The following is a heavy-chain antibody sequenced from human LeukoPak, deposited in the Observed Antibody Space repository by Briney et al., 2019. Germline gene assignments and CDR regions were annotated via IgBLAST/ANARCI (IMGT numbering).Heavy chain of an antibody. J-gene: IGHJ4*02. Sequence: GASVKVSCQVSGNSLSETSIHWGRQAPGQWLEWMGGFDPEDGEPIFAQRFQGRFSMTEDTSADTAYMELSSLRPEDTAVYYCATADKWEPLDYWGQGTLVTVSS. CDR1: GNSLSETS. V-gene: IGHV1-24*01. D-gene: IGHD1-26*01. CDR2: FDPEDGEP. CDR3: ATADKWEPLDY.